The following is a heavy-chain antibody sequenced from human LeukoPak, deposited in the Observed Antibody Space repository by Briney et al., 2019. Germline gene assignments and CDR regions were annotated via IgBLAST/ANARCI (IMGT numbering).Heavy chain of an antibody. CDR1: GYTFTGYY. D-gene: IGHD3-10*01. CDR3: ARDLMPYGSGSFGY. CDR2: INPSGGST. Sequence: GASVKVSCKASGYTFTGYYMHWVRQAPGQGLEWMGIINPSGGSTGYAQKFQGRVTMTRDMSTSTDYMELSSLRSEDTAVYYCARDLMPYGSGSFGYWGQGTLVTVSS. V-gene: IGHV1-46*01. J-gene: IGHJ4*02.